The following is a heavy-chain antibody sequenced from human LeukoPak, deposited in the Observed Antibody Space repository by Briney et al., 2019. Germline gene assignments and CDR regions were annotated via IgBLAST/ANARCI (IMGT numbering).Heavy chain of an antibody. CDR2: MKQDGSEK. D-gene: IGHD2-21*01. CDR1: GFTFSSYW. Sequence: GGSLRLSCAASGFTFSSYWMTWVRQAPGKGLEWVANMKQDGSEKYYVDSVKGRFTISRDNAKNSLYLQMNSLRAEDTAVYYCARGRRSLVVIGDWLDPWGQGTLVTVSS. CDR3: ARGRRSLVVIGDWLDP. J-gene: IGHJ5*02. V-gene: IGHV3-7*01.